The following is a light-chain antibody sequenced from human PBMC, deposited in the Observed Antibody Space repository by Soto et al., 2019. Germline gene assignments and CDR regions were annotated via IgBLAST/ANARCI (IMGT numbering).Light chain of an antibody. CDR2: WAS. V-gene: IGKV4-1*01. CDR1: QNVLYSSNNKDY. CDR3: QQYFYTPPT. J-gene: IGKJ1*01. Sequence: DVVMTQSPGSLAVSLGERATINCKSSQNVLYSSNNKDYLAWYQQKAGQPPRLLVYWASTRESGVPDRFSGSGSGTDFTLTISSLQAEYVAVYYCQQYFYTPPTFGQGTKVEIK.